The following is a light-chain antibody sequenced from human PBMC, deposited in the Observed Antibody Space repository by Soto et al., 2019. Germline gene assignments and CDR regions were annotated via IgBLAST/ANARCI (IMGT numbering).Light chain of an antibody. CDR3: LQDYEFPST. V-gene: IGKV1-6*01. J-gene: IGKJ2*01. CDR2: AAS. Sequence: AIQMTQSPPSLSASVGDRVIITCRASQDIRVDVGWLQQRPGHAPNLLIYAASTLRPGVPSTFTGSGAGTDFTLTINDLQPEYVATYFCLQDYEFPSTVGRGTKLEI. CDR1: QDIRVD.